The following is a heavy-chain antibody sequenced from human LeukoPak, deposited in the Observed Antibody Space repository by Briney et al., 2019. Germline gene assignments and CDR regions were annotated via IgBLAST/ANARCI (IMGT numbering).Heavy chain of an antibody. CDR1: GFTFSSYW. V-gene: IGHV3-7*01. J-gene: IGHJ4*02. Sequence: GGSLRLSCAASGFTFSSYWMSWVRQAPGKGLEWVANIKQDGSEKYYVDSVKGRFTISRDNAKNSLYLQMSSLRAEDTAVYYCARERGYSYGVTDYWGQGTLVTVSS. CDR2: IKQDGSEK. D-gene: IGHD5-18*01. CDR3: ARERGYSYGVTDY.